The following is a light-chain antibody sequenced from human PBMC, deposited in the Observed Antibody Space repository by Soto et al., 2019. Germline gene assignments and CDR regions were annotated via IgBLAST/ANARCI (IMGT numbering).Light chain of an antibody. V-gene: IGLV1-44*01. CDR3: AAWGDNLNGWV. CDR1: SSNIGNNA. J-gene: IGLJ3*02. Sequence: QSVLTQPPSASGTPGQRVTISCSGSSSNIGNNAVNWYQQFPGTAPKLLIYDNIQRPSGVPDRCSGSKSGTSASLAISGLQSEDEADYYCAAWGDNLNGWVFGGGTQLTVL. CDR2: DNI.